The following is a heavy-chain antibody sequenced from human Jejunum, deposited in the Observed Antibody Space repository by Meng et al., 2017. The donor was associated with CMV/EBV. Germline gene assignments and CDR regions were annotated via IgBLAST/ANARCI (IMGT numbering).Heavy chain of an antibody. Sequence: VSGGSIGTYYWSWIRPPPGKGLEWIGHIYYSGGTNFNPSLKSRVTISLDTSKKQFSLRLSSVTAEDTAVYYCARASPNWNYVIDYWGQGTLGTVSS. CDR2: IYYSGGT. CDR1: GGSIGTYY. D-gene: IGHD1-7*01. V-gene: IGHV4-59*01. J-gene: IGHJ4*02. CDR3: ARASPNWNYVIDY.